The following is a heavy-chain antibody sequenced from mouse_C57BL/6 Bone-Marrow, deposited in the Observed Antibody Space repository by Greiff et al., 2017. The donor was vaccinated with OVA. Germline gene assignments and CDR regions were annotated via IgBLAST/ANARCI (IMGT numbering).Heavy chain of an antibody. V-gene: IGHV1-50*01. J-gene: IGHJ2*01. CDR1: GYTFTSYW. CDR2: IDPSDSYT. CDR3: ARWGRGWLLYFDY. Sequence: QVQLQQPGAELVKPGASVKLSCKASGYTFTSYWMQWVKQRPGQGLEWIGEIDPSDSYTNYNQKFKGKATLTVDTSSSTAYMQLSSLTSEDSAVYDCARWGRGWLLYFDYWGQGTTLTVSS. D-gene: IGHD2-3*01.